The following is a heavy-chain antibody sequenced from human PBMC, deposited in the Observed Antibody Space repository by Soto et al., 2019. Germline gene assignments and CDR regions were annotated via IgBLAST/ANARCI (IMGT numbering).Heavy chain of an antibody. D-gene: IGHD3-3*01. V-gene: IGHV3-49*03. Sequence: PGGSLRLSCTASGFTFGDYAMSWFRQAPGKGLEWVGFIRSKAYGGTTEYAASVKGRFTISRDDSKSIAYLQMNSLKTEDTAVYYCTRDKDSYYDFWSGYFRAFDFWGKGKMITVSS. CDR3: TRDKDSYYDFWSGYFRAFDF. CDR1: GFTFGDYA. J-gene: IGHJ3*01. CDR2: IRSKAYGGTT.